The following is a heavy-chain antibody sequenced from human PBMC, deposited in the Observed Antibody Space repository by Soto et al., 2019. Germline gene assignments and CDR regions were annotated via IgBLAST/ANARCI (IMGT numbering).Heavy chain of an antibody. CDR3: VRASMPKAHFDS. Sequence: SETLSLTCTVLGGSIRGYYWSWIRQSAGMGLEWIGRMLTSGSTNYNPSLKSRVTFSVDMSKNQISLKLTSVTAADTALYYCVRASMPKAHFDSWGQGTLVTVSS. CDR1: GGSIRGYY. D-gene: IGHD2-2*01. V-gene: IGHV4-4*07. J-gene: IGHJ4*02. CDR2: MLTSGST.